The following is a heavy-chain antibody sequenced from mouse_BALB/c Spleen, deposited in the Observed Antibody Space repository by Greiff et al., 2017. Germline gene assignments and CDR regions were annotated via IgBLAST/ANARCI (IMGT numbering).Heavy chain of an antibody. CDR3: ARRVGPYYFDY. CDR1: GYSITSDYA. D-gene: IGHD1-1*02. Sequence: DVKLQESGPGLVKPSQSLSLTCTVTGYSITSDYAWNWIRQFPGNKLEWMGYISYSGSTSYNPSLKSRISITRDTSKNQFFLQLNSVTTEDTATYYCARRVGPYYFDYWGQGTTLTVSS. CDR2: ISYSGST. V-gene: IGHV3-2*02. J-gene: IGHJ2*01.